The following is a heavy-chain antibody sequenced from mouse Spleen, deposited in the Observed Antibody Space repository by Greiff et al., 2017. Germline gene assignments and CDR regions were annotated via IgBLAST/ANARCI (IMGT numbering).Heavy chain of an antibody. CDR3: ARGDYRPYFDY. V-gene: IGHV1-19*01. CDR1: GYTFTDYY. CDR2: INPYNGGT. Sequence: EVKLMESGPVLVKPGASVKMSCKASGYTFTDYYMNWVKQSHGKSLEWIGVINPYNGGTSYNQKFKGKATLTVDKSSSTAYMELNSLTSEDSAVYYCARGDYRPYFDYWGQGTTLTVSS. D-gene: IGHD2-14*01. J-gene: IGHJ2*01.